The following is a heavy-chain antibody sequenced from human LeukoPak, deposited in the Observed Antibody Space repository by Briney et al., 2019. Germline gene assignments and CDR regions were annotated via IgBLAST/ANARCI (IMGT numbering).Heavy chain of an antibody. CDR2: IPYDGSNK. CDR3: AKDHGYSSFPFDP. V-gene: IGHV3-30*18. Sequence: GRSLRLSCAASGFTFSSYGMHWVRQAPGKGLEWVAVIPYDGSNKYYADSVKGRFTLSRGNSKNTLFLQMNSLRAEDTAVFYCAKDHGYSSFPFDPWVQGALVTVSS. J-gene: IGHJ5*02. D-gene: IGHD6-13*01. CDR1: GFTFSSYG.